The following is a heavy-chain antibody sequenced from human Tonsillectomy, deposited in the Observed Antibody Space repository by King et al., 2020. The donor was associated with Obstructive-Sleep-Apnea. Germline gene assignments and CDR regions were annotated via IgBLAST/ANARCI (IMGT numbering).Heavy chain of an antibody. Sequence: QLVQSGGGLVQPGRSLRLSCTASGITFCDYAISWFRQAPGKGLEWVGFIRSKAYGGTTEYAASVKGRFTISRDDSESIAYLQMNSLKTEDTAVYYCTRENWNRSFDPWGQGTLVTVSS. V-gene: IGHV3-49*03. CDR2: IRSKAYGGTT. CDR1: GITFCDYA. D-gene: IGHD1-1*01. J-gene: IGHJ5*02. CDR3: TRENWNRSFDP.